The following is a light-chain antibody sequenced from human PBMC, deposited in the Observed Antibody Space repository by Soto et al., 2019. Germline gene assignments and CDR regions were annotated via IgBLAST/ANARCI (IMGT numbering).Light chain of an antibody. CDR3: SSYAGSNNFEV. Sequence: QSALTQPPSASGSPGQSVTISCTGTSSDVGGYNYVSWYQQHPDKAPKLMIYEVSKRPSGVPDRFSGSKSGNTASLTVSGLQAEDEADYYCSSYAGSNNFEVFGTGTKLTVL. V-gene: IGLV2-8*01. CDR2: EVS. J-gene: IGLJ1*01. CDR1: SSDVGGYNY.